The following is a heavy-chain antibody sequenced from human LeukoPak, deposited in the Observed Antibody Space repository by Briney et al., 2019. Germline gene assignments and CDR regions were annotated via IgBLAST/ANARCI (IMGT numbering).Heavy chain of an antibody. J-gene: IGHJ4*02. CDR1: GYSISSGYY. CDR2: IYHSGST. CDR3: ARVVSEVVQLERRERFDY. Sequence: SETLSLTCTVSGYSISSGYYWGWIRQPPGKGLEWIGSIYHSGSTYYNPSLKSRVTISVDTSKNQFSLKLSSVTAADTAVYYCARVVSEVVQLERRERFDYWGQGTLVTVSS. V-gene: IGHV4-38-2*02. D-gene: IGHD1-1*01.